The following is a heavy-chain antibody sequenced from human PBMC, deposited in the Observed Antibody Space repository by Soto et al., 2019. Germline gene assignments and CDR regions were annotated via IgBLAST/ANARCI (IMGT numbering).Heavy chain of an antibody. CDR3: ARGAFIAAHYYYYYGMDV. J-gene: IGHJ6*02. CDR1: GGTFSSYA. CDR2: IIPIFGTA. Sequence: SVKVSCKASGGTFSSYAISWVRQAPGQGLEWMGGIIPIFGTANYAQKFQGRVTITADESTSTAYMELSSLRAEDTAVYYCARGAFIAAHYYYYYGMDVWGQGTTVTVSS. V-gene: IGHV1-69*13. D-gene: IGHD6-6*01.